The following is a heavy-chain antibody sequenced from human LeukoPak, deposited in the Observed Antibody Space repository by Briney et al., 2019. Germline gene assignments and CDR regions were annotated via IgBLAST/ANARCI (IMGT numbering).Heavy chain of an antibody. CDR3: ARGYCSGGSCYSPAFDP. D-gene: IGHD2-15*01. CDR2: INHSGST. CDR1: GGSFSGYY. J-gene: IGHJ5*02. V-gene: IGHV4-34*01. Sequence: SETLSLTCAVYGGSFSGYYWSWIRQPPGKGLEWIGEINHSGSTNYNPSLKSRVTISVDTSKNQFSLKLSSVTAADTAVYYCARGYCSGGSCYSPAFDPWGQGTLVTVS.